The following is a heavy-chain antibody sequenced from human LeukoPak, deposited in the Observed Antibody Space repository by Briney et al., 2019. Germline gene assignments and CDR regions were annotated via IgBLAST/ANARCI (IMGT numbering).Heavy chain of an antibody. V-gene: IGHV4-39*01. CDR2: VYYSGSS. Sequence: SETLSLTCTVSGGSISSSTYYWGRIRPPPGKGLEWIGSVYYSGSSYYNPSLRSRVTISVDTSKNQFSLKLSSVTAADTAVYYCARGYYYFDYWGQGTLLTVSS. J-gene: IGHJ4*02. D-gene: IGHD5-18*01. CDR3: ARGYYYFDY. CDR1: GGSISSSTYY.